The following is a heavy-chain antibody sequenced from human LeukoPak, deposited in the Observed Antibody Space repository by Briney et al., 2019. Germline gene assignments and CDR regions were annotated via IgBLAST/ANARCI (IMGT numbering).Heavy chain of an antibody. V-gene: IGHV3-66*01. D-gene: IGHD4/OR15-4a*01. CDR3: AKGYSAASGFDY. CDR2: IYSGGRT. Sequence: SGGSLRLSCAASGFSVSINYMNWVRQAPGKGLERVSVIYSGGRTYYADSVKGRFIISRDKSKNTLYLQMNSLRAEDTAVYYCAKGYSAASGFDYWGQGTLVTVSS. CDR1: GFSVSINY. J-gene: IGHJ4*02.